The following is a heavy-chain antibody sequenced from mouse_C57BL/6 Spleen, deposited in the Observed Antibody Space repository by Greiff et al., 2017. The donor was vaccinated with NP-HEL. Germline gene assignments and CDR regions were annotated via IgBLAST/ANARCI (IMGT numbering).Heavy chain of an antibody. V-gene: IGHV1-80*01. D-gene: IGHD1-2*01. Sequence: QVQLQQSGAELVKPGASVKISCKASGYAFSSYWMNWVKQRPGKGLEWIGQIYPGDGDTNYNGKFKGKATLTADKSSSTAYMQLSSLTSEDSAVYCCAREELRPYYFDYWGQGTTLTVSS. CDR3: AREELRPYYFDY. J-gene: IGHJ2*01. CDR2: IYPGDGDT. CDR1: GYAFSSYW.